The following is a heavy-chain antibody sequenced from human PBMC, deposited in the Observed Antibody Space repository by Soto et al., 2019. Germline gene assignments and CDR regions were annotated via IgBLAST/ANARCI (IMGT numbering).Heavy chain of an antibody. D-gene: IGHD2-15*01. J-gene: IGHJ4*02. Sequence: EVQLVQSGAEVKKPGESLKISCKGFGYSFTSYWIGWVRQMPGKGLEWMGIIYPGDSDTRYSPSFQGQVTISVDKSITTAYLQWSSLKASDTAMYYCARGGGDCSGGSCYVYYFDYWGQGTLVTVSS. CDR1: GYSFTSYW. V-gene: IGHV5-51*01. CDR2: IYPGDSDT. CDR3: ARGGGDCSGGSCYVYYFDY.